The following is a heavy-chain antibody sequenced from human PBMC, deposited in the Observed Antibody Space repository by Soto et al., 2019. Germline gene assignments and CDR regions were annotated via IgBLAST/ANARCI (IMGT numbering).Heavy chain of an antibody. CDR1: GFTFSSYA. D-gene: IGHD3-10*01. J-gene: IGHJ6*03. Sequence: PGGSLRLSCAASGFTFSSYAMSWVRQAPGKGLEWVSAIIGSGGNTYHADSVKGRFTISRDNSKNTPYLQMNSLRAEDTAVYYCAREGGSSTAYYYYMDVWGKGTTVTVSS. V-gene: IGHV3-23*01. CDR2: IIGSGGNT. CDR3: AREGGSSTAYYYYMDV.